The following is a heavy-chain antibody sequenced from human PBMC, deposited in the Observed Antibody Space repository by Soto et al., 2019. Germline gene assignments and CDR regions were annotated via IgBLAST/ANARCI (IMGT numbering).Heavy chain of an antibody. D-gene: IGHD2-15*01. CDR3: AGFVVPASRNSDFDY. J-gene: IGHJ4*02. CDR1: GGSISSGDYY. Sequence: PSETLSLTCTVSGGSISSGDYYWSWIRQPPGEGLEWIGYIYYSGSTFYNPSLRSRVTLSVDTSKNQFSLRLNSVTVADTAVYFCAGFVVPASRNSDFDYWGQGTLVTVSS. V-gene: IGHV4-30-4*01. CDR2: IYYSGST.